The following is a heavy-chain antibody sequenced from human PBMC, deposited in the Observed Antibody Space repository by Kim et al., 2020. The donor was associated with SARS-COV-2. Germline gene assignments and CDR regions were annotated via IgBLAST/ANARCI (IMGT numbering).Heavy chain of an antibody. D-gene: IGHD3-16*01. CDR2: IIPIFGTA. V-gene: IGHV1-69*13. CDR3: ARGRYDYVWGSYMDY. Sequence: SVKVSCKASGGTFSSYAISWVRQAPGQGLEWMGGIIPIFGTANYAQKFQGRVTITADESTSTAYMELSSLRSEDTAVYYCARGRYDYVWGSYMDYWGQGTLVTVSS. CDR1: GGTFSSYA. J-gene: IGHJ4*02.